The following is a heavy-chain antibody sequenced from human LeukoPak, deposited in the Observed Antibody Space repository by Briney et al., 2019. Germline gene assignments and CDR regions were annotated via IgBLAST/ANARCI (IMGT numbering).Heavy chain of an antibody. CDR1: GFTFSSYS. J-gene: IGHJ4*02. V-gene: IGHV3-21*01. CDR2: ISSSSSYI. CDR3: ASPYCSSTSCSTLHDY. D-gene: IGHD2-2*01. Sequence: PGGSLRLSCAASGFTFSSYSMNWVRQAPGKGLEWVSSISSSSSYIYYADSEKGRFTISRDNAKNSLYLQMNSLRAEDTAVYYCASPYCSSTSCSTLHDYWGQGTLVTVSS.